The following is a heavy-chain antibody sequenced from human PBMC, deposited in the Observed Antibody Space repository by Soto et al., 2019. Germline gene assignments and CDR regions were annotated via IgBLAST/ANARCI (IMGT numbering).Heavy chain of an antibody. CDR1: GFTFSSYS. J-gene: IGHJ4*02. CDR2: ISSSSSTI. V-gene: IGHV3-48*02. CDR3: EGAFYIVGATSTYFDY. D-gene: IGHD1-26*01. Sequence: RGSLRLSCAASGFTFSSYSMNWVRQAPGKGLEWVSYISSSSSTIYYADSVKGRFTISRDNAKNSLYLQMNSLRDEDTAVYYCEGAFYIVGATSTYFDYCGQGTLVTVSS.